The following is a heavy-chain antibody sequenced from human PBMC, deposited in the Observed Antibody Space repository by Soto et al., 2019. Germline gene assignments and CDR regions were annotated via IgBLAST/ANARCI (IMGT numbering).Heavy chain of an antibody. CDR2: IIPMFGTA. J-gene: IGHJ4*02. V-gene: IGHV1-69*13. CDR1: GGTFSSQA. CDR3: ARGDIAMAVSRFDS. Sequence: SVKVSCKASGGTFSSQAFSWVRQAPGQGLEWMGGIIPMFGTAHYAQNFQGRITITADESTTTAYMDLSSLRSDDTAVYYCARGDIAMAVSRFDSWGQGTLVTVSS. D-gene: IGHD2-15*01.